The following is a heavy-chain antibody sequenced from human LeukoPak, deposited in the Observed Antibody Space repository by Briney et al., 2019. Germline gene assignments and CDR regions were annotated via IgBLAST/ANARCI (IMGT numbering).Heavy chain of an antibody. Sequence: PGGSLRLSCAVFGFTVSNNYMNWVRQAPGKGLEWVSVIYSGGSTYYADSVKGRFTISRDNSKNTLYLQMSSLRGEDTAVYYCARSGEAGTFDYWGQGTLVTVSS. D-gene: IGHD6-13*01. CDR3: ARSGEAGTFDY. V-gene: IGHV3-66*01. CDR2: IYSGGST. J-gene: IGHJ4*02. CDR1: GFTVSNNY.